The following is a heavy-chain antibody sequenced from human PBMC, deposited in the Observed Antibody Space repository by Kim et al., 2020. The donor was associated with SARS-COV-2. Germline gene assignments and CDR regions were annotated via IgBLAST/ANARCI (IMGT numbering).Heavy chain of an antibody. D-gene: IGHD6-6*01. V-gene: IGHV3-30*18. J-gene: IGHJ4*01. CDR2: ISYDGSNK. Sequence: GGSLRLSCAASGFTFSSYGMHWVRQAPGKGLEWVAVISYDGSNKYYADSVKGRFTISRDNSKNTLYLQMNSLRAEDTAVYYCAKGAHRGSIAARPSDYWG. CDR1: GFTFSSYG. CDR3: AKGAHRGSIAARPSDY.